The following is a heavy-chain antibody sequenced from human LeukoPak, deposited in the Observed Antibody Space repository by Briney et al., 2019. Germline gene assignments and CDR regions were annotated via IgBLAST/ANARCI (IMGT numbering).Heavy chain of an antibody. CDR2: ISGSGGST. CDR1: GFTFSSYG. V-gene: IGHV3-23*01. J-gene: IGHJ4*02. Sequence: PGGSLRLSCAASGFTFSSYGMSWVGQAPGKGLEWVSGISGSGGSTYYADSVKGRFTISRDNAKNTLYLQMNSLRAEDTAVYYCAKDLSSSWYYFDYWGQGTLVTVSS. D-gene: IGHD6-13*01. CDR3: AKDLSSSWYYFDY.